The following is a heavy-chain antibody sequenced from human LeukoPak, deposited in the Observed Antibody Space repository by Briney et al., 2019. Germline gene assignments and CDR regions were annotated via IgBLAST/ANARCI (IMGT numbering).Heavy chain of an antibody. CDR2: IHSDGST. J-gene: IGHJ4*02. CDR3: ARDLDYFDSSGSHRRRNYFDY. CDR1: GLTVSTNY. D-gene: IGHD3-22*01. V-gene: IGHV3-53*01. Sequence: GGSLRLSCAASGLTVSTNYMTWVRQAPGKGLEWASIIHSDGSTYYADSVKGRFTISRDNYKNTLYLQMNSLRGEDTAMYYCARDLDYFDSSGSHRRRNYFDYWGQGTLVTVSS.